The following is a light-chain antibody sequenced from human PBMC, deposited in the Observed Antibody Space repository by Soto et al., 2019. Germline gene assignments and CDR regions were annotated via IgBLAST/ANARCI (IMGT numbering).Light chain of an antibody. Sequence: QSALTQPASVSGSPGQSITLSCTGTSSDLGSYNLVSWYQQHPDKAPKLMIYEGSKRPSGVSYRFSGSKSGNTASLTISGLQTEDEADYYCCSYAGSSTFVFGTGTKLTVL. CDR2: EGS. CDR1: SSDLGSYNL. V-gene: IGLV2-23*01. J-gene: IGLJ1*01. CDR3: CSYAGSSTFV.